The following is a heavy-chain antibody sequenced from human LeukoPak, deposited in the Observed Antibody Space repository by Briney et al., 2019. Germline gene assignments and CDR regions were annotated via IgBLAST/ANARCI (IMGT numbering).Heavy chain of an antibody. Sequence: GGSLRLSCAASGFTFSSYAMHCVRQAPGKGLEWVAVISYDGSNRYYADSVKGRFTISRDNSKNTLYLQMNSMRAEDTAVYYCARDLYGPGSSVDYWGQGTLVTVSS. J-gene: IGHJ4*02. V-gene: IGHV3-30*01. CDR2: ISYDGSNR. CDR1: GFTFSSYA. CDR3: ARDLYGPGSSVDY. D-gene: IGHD3-10*01.